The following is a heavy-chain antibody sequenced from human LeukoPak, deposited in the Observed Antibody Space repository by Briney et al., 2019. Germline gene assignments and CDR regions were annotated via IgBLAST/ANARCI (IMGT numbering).Heavy chain of an antibody. D-gene: IGHD3-16*02. CDR2: IKQDGSEK. CDR3: ARCYDYVWGSYRYPPDY. Sequence: GGSLRLSCTTSGFIFSNYGMHWVRQAPGKGLEWVANIKQDGSEKYYVDSVKGRFTISRDNAKNSLYLQMNSLRAEDTAVYYCARCYDYVWGSYRYPPDYWGQGTLVTVSS. J-gene: IGHJ4*02. V-gene: IGHV3-7*01. CDR1: GFIFSNYG.